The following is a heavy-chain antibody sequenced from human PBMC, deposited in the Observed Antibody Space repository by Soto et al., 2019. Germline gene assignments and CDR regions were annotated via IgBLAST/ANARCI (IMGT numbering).Heavy chain of an antibody. J-gene: IGHJ4*02. D-gene: IGHD3-16*01. CDR3: ARVSPLTGYFDY. Sequence: PSETLSLTCTVSVGSISSGDYYWSWIRQPPGKGLEWIGYIYYSGSTYYNPSLKSRVTISVDSSKNQFSLKLSSVTAADTAVYYCARVSPLTGYFDYWGQGTLVTVSS. V-gene: IGHV4-30-4*01. CDR1: VGSISSGDYY. CDR2: IYYSGST.